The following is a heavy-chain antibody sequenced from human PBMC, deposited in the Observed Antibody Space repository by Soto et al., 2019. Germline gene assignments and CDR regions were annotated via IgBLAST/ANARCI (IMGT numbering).Heavy chain of an antibody. Sequence: QELLVESGGGVVQPGKSLRLSCAASGFTFSSFAMHWVRQAPGKGLEWVSVISFNGLSQFYPDSIRGRFTISRYNSQNTLYPQLDSPRHDDTAVYYSARGGRGLRGAFDVWGQGTEVSVS. V-gene: IGHV3-30*03. CDR3: ARGGRGLRGAFDV. CDR2: ISFNGLSQ. J-gene: IGHJ3*01. CDR1: GFTFSSFA. D-gene: IGHD3-16*01.